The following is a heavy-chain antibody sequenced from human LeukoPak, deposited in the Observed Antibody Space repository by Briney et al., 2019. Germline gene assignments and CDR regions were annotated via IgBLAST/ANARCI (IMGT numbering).Heavy chain of an antibody. D-gene: IGHD6-13*01. CDR3: AKDRHSTSLVSFDY. Sequence: GGSLRLSCAASGFTFSSYAMNWVRQAPGKGLEWVSNISGSGGHTYYADSVKGRFTISRDKSKNTLYLQINSLRAEDTAVYYCAKDRHSTSLVSFDYWGQGTLVTVSS. J-gene: IGHJ4*02. CDR2: ISGSGGHT. CDR1: GFTFSSYA. V-gene: IGHV3-23*01.